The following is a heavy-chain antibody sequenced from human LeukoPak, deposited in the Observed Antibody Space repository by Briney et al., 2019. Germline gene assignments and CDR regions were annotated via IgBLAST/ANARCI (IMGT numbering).Heavy chain of an antibody. J-gene: IGHJ3*02. CDR3: ARASYYYDTTGLGAVDI. CDR1: GFTFNDHA. V-gene: IGHV3-9*01. CDR2: INWNSDNI. D-gene: IGHD3-22*01. Sequence: GRSLRLSCAASGFTFNDHAMYWVRQAPGKGLEWVSGINWNSDNIGYADSVRGRFTISRDDAKNSLFLQMNSLRVEDTALYYCARASYYYDTTGLGAVDIWGQGTMVTVSS.